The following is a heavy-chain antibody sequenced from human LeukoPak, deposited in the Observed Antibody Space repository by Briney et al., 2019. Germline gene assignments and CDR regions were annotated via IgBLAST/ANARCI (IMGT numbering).Heavy chain of an antibody. CDR3: TTITFGDYGSLAY. CDR2: TKSKTEGGTT. CDR1: GFTFNYAW. J-gene: IGHJ4*02. Sequence: PGGSLRLSCAASGFTFNYAWMSWVRQAPGKGLEWVGRTKSKTEGGTTDYAAPVRGRFTISRDGSKNTLYLQMNSLKTEDTAVYYCTTITFGDYGSLAYWGQGTLVTVSS. V-gene: IGHV3-15*01. D-gene: IGHD4-17*01.